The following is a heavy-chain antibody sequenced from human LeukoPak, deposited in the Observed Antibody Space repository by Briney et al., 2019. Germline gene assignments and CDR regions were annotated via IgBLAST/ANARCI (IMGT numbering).Heavy chain of an antibody. V-gene: IGHV5-51*01. CDR2: IYPSDSGT. CDR1: GFRFDTYW. CDR3: ARFSVGGTCYPNY. J-gene: IGHJ4*02. Sequence: GESLKISCKGSGFRFDTYWIGWVRQMPGKGLEWMGIIYPSDSGTRYSPSFQGQVTISADKSISTAYLQWSSLKASDTAMYYCARFSVGGTCYPNYWGQGTLVSVSS. D-gene: IGHD2-15*01.